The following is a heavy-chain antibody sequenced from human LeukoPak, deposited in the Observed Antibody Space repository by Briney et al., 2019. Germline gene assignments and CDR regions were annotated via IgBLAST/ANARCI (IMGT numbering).Heavy chain of an antibody. CDR3: ARVGSLLWFGELYHFDY. V-gene: IGHV3-48*03. J-gene: IGHJ4*02. Sequence: GGSLRLSCAASGFTFSSYEMNWVRQAPGKGLEWVSYISSSGSTIYYADSVKGRFTISRDNAKNSLYLQMNSLRAEDTAVYYCARVGSLLWFGELYHFDYWGQGTLVTVSS. D-gene: IGHD3-10*01. CDR1: GFTFSSYE. CDR2: ISSSGSTI.